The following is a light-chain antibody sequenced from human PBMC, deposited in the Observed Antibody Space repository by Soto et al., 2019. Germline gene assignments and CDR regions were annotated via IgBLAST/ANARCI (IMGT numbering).Light chain of an antibody. V-gene: IGKV3-20*01. CDR3: QQYGTSPRT. CDR1: QSVSSGY. CDR2: DAS. J-gene: IGKJ1*01. Sequence: EIVLTQSPVTLSLSPGERATLSCRASQSVSSGYLAWYQQQAGQAPRLLIYDASSRATGIPDRFSGSGSGTDFTLTIVRLEPEDFAVYYCQQYGTSPRTFGQGTKVDIK.